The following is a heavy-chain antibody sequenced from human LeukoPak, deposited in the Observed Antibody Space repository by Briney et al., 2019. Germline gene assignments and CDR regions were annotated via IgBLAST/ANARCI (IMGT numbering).Heavy chain of an antibody. CDR3: ASQSTPVLPFDI. CDR1: GFTVTSNY. CDR2: IYSAGTT. Sequence: GGSLRLSCAVSGFTVTSNYISWVRQALGKGLEWVSVIYSAGTTYYADSVKGRFTISRDISKNTLYLQMNSLRAEDTAVYYCASQSTPVLPFDIWGQGTMVTVSS. V-gene: IGHV3-66*04. J-gene: IGHJ3*02.